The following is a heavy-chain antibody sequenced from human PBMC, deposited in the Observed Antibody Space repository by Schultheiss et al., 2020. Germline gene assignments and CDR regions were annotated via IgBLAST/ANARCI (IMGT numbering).Heavy chain of an antibody. J-gene: IGHJ4*02. CDR1: GGSISSSNW. Sequence: SETLSLTCAVSGGSISSSNWWSWVRQPPGKGLEWIGEIYHSGSTNYNPSLKSRVTISVDTSKNQFSLKLSSVTAADTAVYYCARWTTYYYDRIGYWGQGTLVTVSS. CDR3: ARWTTYYYDRIGY. V-gene: IGHV4-4*02. CDR2: IYHSGST. D-gene: IGHD3-22*01.